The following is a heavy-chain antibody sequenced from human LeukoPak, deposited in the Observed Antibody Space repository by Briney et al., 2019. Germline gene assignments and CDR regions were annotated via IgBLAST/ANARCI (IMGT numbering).Heavy chain of an antibody. CDR2: IYYSGST. J-gene: IGHJ4*02. V-gene: IGHV4-59*08. CDR1: GGSISSYY. D-gene: IGHD2-2*01. CDR3: ASSGCSSTSCYPYYFDY. Sequence: SETLSLTCTVSGGSISSYYWSWIRQPPGKGLEWIGYIYYSGSTNYNPSLKSRVTISVDTSKNQFSLKLSSVTAADTAVYYCASSGCSSTSCYPYYFDYWGQGTLAIVSS.